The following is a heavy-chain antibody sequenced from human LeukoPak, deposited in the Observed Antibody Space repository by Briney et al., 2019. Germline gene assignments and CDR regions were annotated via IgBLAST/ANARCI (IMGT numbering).Heavy chain of an antibody. CDR2: IYSGGST. J-gene: IGHJ5*02. D-gene: IGHD3-16*01. CDR1: GFTVSSNY. V-gene: IGHV3-66*01. CDR3: ARDWSAPPEGYYDYVWGSSAGKSWFDP. Sequence: GGSLRLSCAASGFTVSSNYMSWVRQAPGKGLEWVSVIYSGGSTYYADSVKGRFTISRDNSKNTLYLQMNSLRAEDTAVYYCARDWSAPPEGYYDYVWGSSAGKSWFDPWGQGTLVTVSS.